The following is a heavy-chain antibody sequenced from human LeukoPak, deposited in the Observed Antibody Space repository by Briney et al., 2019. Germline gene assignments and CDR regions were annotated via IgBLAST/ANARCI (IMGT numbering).Heavy chain of an antibody. CDR1: GFTFSSYW. CDR3: ARGHSGSYRLFDY. V-gene: IGHV4-34*01. Sequence: PGGSLRLSCAASGFTFSSYWMSWIRQPPGKGLEWIGEINHSGSTNYNPSLKSRVTISVDTSKNQFSLKLSSVTAADTAVYYCARGHSGSYRLFDYWGQGTLVTVSS. CDR2: INHSGST. D-gene: IGHD1-26*01. J-gene: IGHJ4*02.